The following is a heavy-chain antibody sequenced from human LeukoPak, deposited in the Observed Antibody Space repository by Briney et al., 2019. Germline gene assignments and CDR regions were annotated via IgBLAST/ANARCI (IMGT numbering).Heavy chain of an antibody. Sequence: GGSLQISCQGSGSIFTSYWIGWGRQLPGKGLEGMGIIYPGDSDTRYSPSCQGQVTISGDKSNRTCCLKWRNLKASDTAMYYCARTRGDFWSGYDNLMFDYWGQGTLVTVSS. CDR3: ARTRGDFWSGYDNLMFDY. V-gene: IGHV5-51*01. J-gene: IGHJ4*02. D-gene: IGHD3-3*01. CDR1: GSIFTSYW. CDR2: IYPGDSDT.